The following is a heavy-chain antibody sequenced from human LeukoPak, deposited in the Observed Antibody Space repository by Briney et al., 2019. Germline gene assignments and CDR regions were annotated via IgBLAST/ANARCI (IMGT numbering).Heavy chain of an antibody. Sequence: GSLRLSCAASGVTFSGSAMDWVCQTSGKGLEWVGRIRSKTNSYATSYAASVKGRFALSRDDSKNTAYLQMNSLKTEDTAVYYCTRYNVGFESWGQGTLVTVSS. J-gene: IGHJ4*02. CDR1: GVTFSGSA. V-gene: IGHV3-73*01. D-gene: IGHD1-1*01. CDR2: IRSKTNSYAT. CDR3: TRYNVGFES.